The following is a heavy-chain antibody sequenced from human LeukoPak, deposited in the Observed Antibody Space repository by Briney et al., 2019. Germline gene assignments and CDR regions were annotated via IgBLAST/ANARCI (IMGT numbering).Heavy chain of an antibody. CDR1: GFTFSSYG. V-gene: IGHV3-23*01. D-gene: IGHD3-22*01. J-gene: IGHJ3*02. CDR2: ISGSGGST. Sequence: GGSLRLSCAASGFTFSSYGMSWVRQAPGKGLEWVSAISGSGGSTYYADSVKGRFTISRDNSKNTLYLQMNSLRAEDTAVYYCAKDRYYDSSGYPDAFDIWGQGTMVTVSS. CDR3: AKDRYYDSSGYPDAFDI.